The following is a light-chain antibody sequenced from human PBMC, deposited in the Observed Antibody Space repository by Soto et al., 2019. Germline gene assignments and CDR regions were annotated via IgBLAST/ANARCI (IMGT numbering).Light chain of an antibody. CDR1: ESLQHRDGNTY. CDR2: RVS. CDR3: MQATQYRPYT. Sequence: DVVLTQNPLSSPVTLGQPASISCNSSESLQHRDGNTYLNWLQQRPGQPPRLLIYRVSNRFSGVPDRFSGSGAGTDFTLKISRVEAEDVGVYYCMQATQYRPYTFGQGTKLEIK. J-gene: IGKJ2*01. V-gene: IGKV2-24*01.